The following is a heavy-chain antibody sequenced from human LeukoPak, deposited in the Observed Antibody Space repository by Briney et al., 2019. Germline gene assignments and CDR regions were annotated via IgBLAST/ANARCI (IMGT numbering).Heavy chain of an antibody. D-gene: IGHD6-13*01. J-gene: IGHJ4*02. Sequence: GGSLRLSCAASGFTVSNNYMSWVRQAPGKGLEWVSVIYSGGSTYYTDSVKGRFTISRDSSKHTLYLQMNSLRAEDTAVYYCAKDTDSSWKDKWFDYWGQGTLVTVSS. CDR1: GFTVSNNY. CDR3: AKDTDSSWKDKWFDY. CDR2: IYSGGST. V-gene: IGHV3-53*01.